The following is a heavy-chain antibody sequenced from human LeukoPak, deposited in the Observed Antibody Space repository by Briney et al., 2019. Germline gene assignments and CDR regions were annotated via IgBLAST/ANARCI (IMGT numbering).Heavy chain of an antibody. CDR3: ARDAAAAALGYFDY. Sequence: GGSLRLSCAASGFTFSSYAMHWVRQAPGKGLEWVAVISYDGSNKYYADSVKGRFTISRDNSKNTLYLQMNSLRAEDTAVYYRARDAAAAALGYFDYWGQGTLVTVSS. D-gene: IGHD6-13*01. CDR2: ISYDGSNK. J-gene: IGHJ4*02. CDR1: GFTFSSYA. V-gene: IGHV3-30-3*01.